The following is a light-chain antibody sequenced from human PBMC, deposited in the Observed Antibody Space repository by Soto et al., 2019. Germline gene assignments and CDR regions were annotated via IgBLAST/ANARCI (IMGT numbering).Light chain of an antibody. CDR1: RSNIGSNS. V-gene: IGLV1-44*01. J-gene: IGLJ1*01. CDR2: SDD. CDR3: AVWDDSLSGLFG. Sequence: QSVLTQPPSASGTPGQRVTIPCSGTRSNIGSNSVSWYQQVPGTAPKLLVYSDDRRPSGVPDRFSASKSGTSASLVISGLQSVDEAEYYCAVWDDSLSGLFGFGTGTKLTVL.